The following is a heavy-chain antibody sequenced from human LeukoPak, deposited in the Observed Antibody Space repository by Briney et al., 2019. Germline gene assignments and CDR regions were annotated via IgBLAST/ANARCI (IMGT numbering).Heavy chain of an antibody. Sequence: ASVKVSCKASGYTFTGYYMHWVRQAPGQGLEWMGWINPNSGGTNYAQKFQGRVTMTRDTSISTAYMELSRLRSDDTAVYYCARCSAYDILTGYYDYWGQGTLVTVSS. V-gene: IGHV1-2*02. CDR1: GYTFTGYY. CDR3: ARCSAYDILTGYYDY. D-gene: IGHD3-9*01. CDR2: INPNSGGT. J-gene: IGHJ4*02.